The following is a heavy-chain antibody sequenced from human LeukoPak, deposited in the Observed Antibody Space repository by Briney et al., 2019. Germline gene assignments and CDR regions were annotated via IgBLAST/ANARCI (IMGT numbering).Heavy chain of an antibody. Sequence: GGSLRLSCAASGFTFSTYAMSWVRQAPGKGLEWVALISSDGNDKLYGDSVKGRFTISIDDSKSTLYLQMNSLRAEDTAVYYCTTKVIRGNSGDDYDDWGQGTLVTVSS. D-gene: IGHD5-12*01. CDR2: ISSDGNDK. CDR3: TTKVIRGNSGDDYDD. CDR1: GFTFSTYA. V-gene: IGHV3-30*03. J-gene: IGHJ4*02.